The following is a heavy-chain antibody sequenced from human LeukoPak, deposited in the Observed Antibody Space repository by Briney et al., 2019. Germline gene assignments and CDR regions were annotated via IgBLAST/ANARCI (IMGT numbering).Heavy chain of an antibody. CDR3: ARRYDTSGFDY. CDR1: GYTFTGYY. Sequence: ASVKVSCKASGYTFTGYYIHWVRQAPGQGLEWMGMINPSGGSTSYAQKFQGRVTMTRDMSTSTVYMELSSLRSEDTAVYYCARRYDTSGFDYWGQGTLVTVSS. D-gene: IGHD3-22*01. J-gene: IGHJ4*02. V-gene: IGHV1-46*01. CDR2: INPSGGST.